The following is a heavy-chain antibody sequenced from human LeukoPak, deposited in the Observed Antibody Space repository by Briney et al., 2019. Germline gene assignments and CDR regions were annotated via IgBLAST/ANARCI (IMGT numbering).Heavy chain of an antibody. J-gene: IGHJ4*02. CDR3: ARDYYDSSGYYPFDY. V-gene: IGHV1-46*01. CDR2: INPSGGST. CDR1: GYTFTSYG. Sequence: ASVKVSCKASGYTFTSYGISWVRQAPGQGLEWMGIINPSGGSTSYAQKFQGRVTMTRDTSTSTVYMELSSLRSEDTAVYYCARDYYDSSGYYPFDYWGQGTLVTVSS. D-gene: IGHD3-22*01.